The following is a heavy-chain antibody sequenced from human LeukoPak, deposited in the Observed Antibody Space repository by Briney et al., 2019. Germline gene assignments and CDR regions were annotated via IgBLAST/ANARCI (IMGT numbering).Heavy chain of an antibody. Sequence: KPSETLSLTCAVSGASIDGHSWWSWVRQPPGKGLEWIGEIYHSGGANYKPSLKSRVTMSVDTSKNHFSLKLTSVTAADTAVYYCAYNRNFALDNWGQGTLVTVSS. J-gene: IGHJ4*02. CDR1: GASIDGHSW. CDR3: AYNRNFALDN. V-gene: IGHV4/OR15-8*01. D-gene: IGHD1-14*01. CDR2: IYHSGGA.